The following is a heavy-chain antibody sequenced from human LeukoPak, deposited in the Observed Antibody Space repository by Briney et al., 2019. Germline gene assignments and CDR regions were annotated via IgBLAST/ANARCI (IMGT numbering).Heavy chain of an antibody. CDR1: GGSFSGYY. D-gene: IGHD2-2*01. Sequence: SETLSLTCAVYGGSFSGYYWSWIRQPPGKGLEWIGEINHSGSTNYNPSLKSRVTISVDTSKNQFSLKLSSVTAADTAVYYCARAGGYCSSTSCYEYDYWGQGTLVTVSS. CDR3: ARAGGYCSSTSCYEYDY. V-gene: IGHV4-34*01. CDR2: INHSGST. J-gene: IGHJ4*02.